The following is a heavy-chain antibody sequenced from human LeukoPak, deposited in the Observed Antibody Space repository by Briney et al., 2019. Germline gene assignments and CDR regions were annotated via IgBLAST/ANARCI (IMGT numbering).Heavy chain of an antibody. J-gene: IGHJ4*02. V-gene: IGHV3-48*03. CDR3: ARVYGGKSYYFDY. D-gene: IGHD4-23*01. Sequence: PGGSLRLSCAAPGFTFSSYEMNWVRQAPGKGLEWVSYISSSGSTIYYADSAKGRFTISRDNAKNSLYLQMNSLRAEDTAVYYCARVYGGKSYYFDYWGQGTLVTVSS. CDR2: ISSSGSTI. CDR1: GFTFSSYE.